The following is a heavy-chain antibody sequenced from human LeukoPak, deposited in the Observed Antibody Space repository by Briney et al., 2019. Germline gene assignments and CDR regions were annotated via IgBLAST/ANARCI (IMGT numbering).Heavy chain of an antibody. D-gene: IGHD3-10*01. CDR3: AKAFFSGSGGNHKHFDS. J-gene: IGHJ4*02. CDR1: GFTFSNYA. CDR2: ISGSTGST. V-gene: IGHV3-23*01. Sequence: GGSLRLSCAASGFTFSNYAMNWVRQAPGKGLEWVSLISGSTGSTYYADSVKGRFSISRDNSKNTVYLQMNSLRAEDTAVYYCAKAFFSGSGGNHKHFDSWGQGTLVIVSS.